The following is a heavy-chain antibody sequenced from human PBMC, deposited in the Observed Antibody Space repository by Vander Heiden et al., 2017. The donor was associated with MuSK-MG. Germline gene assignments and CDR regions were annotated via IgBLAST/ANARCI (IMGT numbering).Heavy chain of an antibody. CDR3: ARRIGIVGATYHDAFDI. V-gene: IGHV5-51*01. J-gene: IGHJ3*02. CDR1: GYSFPSYW. D-gene: IGHD1-26*01. Sequence: EVQLVQSGAEGKKPGESLKISCKGSGYSFPSYWIGWVRQRPGKCLEWMWIIYPGDSDTRYSPSFQGQVTISADKSISTAYLQWSSLKAADTAMYYCARRIGIVGATYHDAFDIWGQGTMVTVSS. CDR2: IYPGDSDT.